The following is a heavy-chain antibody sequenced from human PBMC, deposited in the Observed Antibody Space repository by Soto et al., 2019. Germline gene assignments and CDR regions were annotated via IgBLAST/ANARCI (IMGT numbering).Heavy chain of an antibody. D-gene: IGHD3-10*01. Sequence: SETLSLTCTVSGGSISSYYWSWIRQPPGKGLEWIGYIYYSGSTNYNPSLKSRVTISVDTSKNQFSLKLSSVTAADTAVYYCARVSYSPLWFGETHPIYYYYYYMDVWGKGTTVTVSS. V-gene: IGHV4-59*12. CDR2: IYYSGST. CDR3: ARVSYSPLWFGETHPIYYYYYYMDV. J-gene: IGHJ6*03. CDR1: GGSISSYY.